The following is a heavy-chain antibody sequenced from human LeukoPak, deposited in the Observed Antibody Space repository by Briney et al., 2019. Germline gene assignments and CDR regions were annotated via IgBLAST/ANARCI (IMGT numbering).Heavy chain of an antibody. V-gene: IGHV3-15*01. D-gene: IGHD6-19*01. CDR2: IKSKFDGGTS. Sequence: GGSLRLSCAASGFSFNNAWMSWVRQAPGKGLEWVGRIKSKFDGGTSDYAAPVKGRFTISRDDSKNKLYLQINSLKTEDTAVYYCTTDSLGWAENYYYYYMDVWGKGTTVTVSS. J-gene: IGHJ6*03. CDR1: GFSFNNAW. CDR3: TTDSLGWAENYYYYYMDV.